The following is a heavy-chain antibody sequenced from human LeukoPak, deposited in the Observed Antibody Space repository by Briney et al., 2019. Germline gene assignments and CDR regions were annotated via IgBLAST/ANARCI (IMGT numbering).Heavy chain of an antibody. CDR3: AKGLRYRGCDIDPLFDF. Sequence: GGSLRLSCAASGFSFSDYSMNWVRQAPGKGLEYISYITSDSRTIYYADSVKGRFTISRDNARNSLSLQMNNLGAEDTALYYCAKGLRYRGCDIDPLFDFWGQGTLVTVSS. D-gene: IGHD5-12*01. J-gene: IGHJ4*02. V-gene: IGHV3-48*04. CDR2: ITSDSRTI. CDR1: GFSFSDYS.